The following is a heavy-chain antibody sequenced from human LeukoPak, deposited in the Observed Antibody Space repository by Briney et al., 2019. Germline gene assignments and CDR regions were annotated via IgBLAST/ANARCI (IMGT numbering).Heavy chain of an antibody. CDR3: ARAPYDILTGYSLNWFDP. D-gene: IGHD3-9*01. V-gene: IGHV1-24*01. CDR2: FDPEDGET. J-gene: IGHJ5*02. Sequence: GASVKVSCKVSGYTLTELSMHWVRQAPGKGLEWMRGFDPEDGETIYAQKFQGRVTITRDTSTYTAYMELRSLSSADTAVYFCARAPYDILTGYSLNWFDPWGQGTLVTVSS. CDR1: GYTLTELS.